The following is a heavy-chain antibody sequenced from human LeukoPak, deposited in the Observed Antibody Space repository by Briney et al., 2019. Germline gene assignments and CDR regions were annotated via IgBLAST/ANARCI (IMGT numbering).Heavy chain of an antibody. D-gene: IGHD2-15*01. V-gene: IGHV3-53*01. CDR1: GFTVSSTY. J-gene: IGHJ4*02. Sequence: PGGSLRLSCAASGFTVSSTYMSWVHQAPGKGLEWVSVIYSGGNIYYIDSVKGRFTISRDTSKNTLYLQMNSLRVEDTAVYFCASRHCSGGGCYFAGADPFDYWGQGTLVTVSS. CDR3: ASRHCSGGGCYFAGADPFDY. CDR2: IYSGGNI.